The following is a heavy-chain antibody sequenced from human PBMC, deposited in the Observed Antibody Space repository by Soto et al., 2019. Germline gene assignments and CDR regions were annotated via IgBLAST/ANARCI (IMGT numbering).Heavy chain of an antibody. CDR3: TTDSRKYDILTAIKGDYYYYMDV. V-gene: IGHV3-15*01. CDR2: IKSKTDGGTT. Sequence: GGSLRLSCAASGFTFSNAWMSWVRQAPGKGLEWVGRIKSKTDGGTTDYAAPVKGRFTISRDDSKNTLYLQMNSLKTEDTAVYYCTTDSRKYDILTAIKGDYYYYMDVWGKGTTVTVSS. CDR1: GFTFSNAW. J-gene: IGHJ6*03. D-gene: IGHD3-9*01.